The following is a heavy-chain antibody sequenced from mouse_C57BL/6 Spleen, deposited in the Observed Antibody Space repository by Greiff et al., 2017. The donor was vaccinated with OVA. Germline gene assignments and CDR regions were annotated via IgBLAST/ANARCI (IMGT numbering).Heavy chain of an antibody. CDR2: INPGSGGT. Sequence: VQGVESGAELVRPGTSVKVSCKASGYAFTNYLIEWVKQRPGQGLEWIGVINPGSGGTNYNEKFKGKATLTADKSSSTAYMQLSSLTSEDSAVYFCARDYYGSSRFDYWGQGTTLTVSS. J-gene: IGHJ2*01. CDR3: ARDYYGSSRFDY. D-gene: IGHD1-1*01. V-gene: IGHV1-54*01. CDR1: GYAFTNYL.